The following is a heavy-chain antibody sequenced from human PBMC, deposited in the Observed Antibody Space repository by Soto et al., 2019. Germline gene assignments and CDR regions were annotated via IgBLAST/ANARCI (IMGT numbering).Heavy chain of an antibody. D-gene: IGHD6-13*01. CDR1: GGTFSSYA. CDR3: ARVGRGVAAAGSYYYGMDV. Sequence: QVQLVQSGAEVKKPGSLVKVSCKASGGTFSSYAISWVRQAPGQGLEWMGGIIPIFGTANYAQKFQGRVTITADKSTSTAYMELSSLRSEDTAVYYCARVGRGVAAAGSYYYGMDVWGQGTTVTVSS. CDR2: IIPIFGTA. V-gene: IGHV1-69*06. J-gene: IGHJ6*02.